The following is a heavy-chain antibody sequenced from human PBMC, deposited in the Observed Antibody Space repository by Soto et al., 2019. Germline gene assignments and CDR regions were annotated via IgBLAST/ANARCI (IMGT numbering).Heavy chain of an antibody. CDR3: ARDLFWSPIRYYYGMDV. D-gene: IGHD3-3*01. Sequence: GGSLRLSCAASGFTFSDYYMNWVRQAPGKGLEWVSSISSSSSYIYYADSVKGRFTISRDNAKNSLYLQMNSLRAEDTAVYYCARDLFWSPIRYYYGMDVWGQGTTVTVSS. CDR1: GFTFSDYY. J-gene: IGHJ6*02. CDR2: ISSSSSYI. V-gene: IGHV3-21*01.